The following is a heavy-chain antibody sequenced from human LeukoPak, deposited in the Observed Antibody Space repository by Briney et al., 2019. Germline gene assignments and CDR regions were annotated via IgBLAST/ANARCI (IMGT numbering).Heavy chain of an antibody. Sequence: GASVKVSCKASGYTFTSYGISWVRQAPGQGLEWMGWISAYNGNTNYAQKLQGRVTITTDESTSTAYMELSSLRSEDTAVYYCATTPRGPYSSDFADYFDYWGQGTLVTVSS. CDR1: GYTFTSYG. D-gene: IGHD6-19*01. CDR2: ISAYNGNT. V-gene: IGHV1-18*01. J-gene: IGHJ4*02. CDR3: ATTPRGPYSSDFADYFDY.